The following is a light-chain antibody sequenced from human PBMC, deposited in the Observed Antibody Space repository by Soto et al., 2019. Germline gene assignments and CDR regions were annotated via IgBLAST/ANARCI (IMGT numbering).Light chain of an antibody. J-gene: IGLJ2*01. CDR1: SSGIGAYNF. CDR3: TAWTTSTTMI. CDR2: DVN. Sequence: QSALTQPASVSGSPGQSITISCTGTSSGIGAYNFVSWYQQHPGKAPKLMLYDVNLRPSGVSNRFSGSKSGNTASLTISGLQAEDEADYYCTAWTTSTTMIFGGGTKLTVL. V-gene: IGLV2-14*03.